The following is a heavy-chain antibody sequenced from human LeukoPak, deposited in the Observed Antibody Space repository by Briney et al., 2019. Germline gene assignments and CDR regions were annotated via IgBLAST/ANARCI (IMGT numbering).Heavy chain of an antibody. Sequence: GGSLRLSCAASGFTFSSYSMNWVRQAPGKGLEWVSSISSSSSYIYYADSVKGRFTISRDNAKNSLYLQMNSLRAEDTAVYYCARGPYSSGPPDAFDIWGQGTMVTVSS. V-gene: IGHV3-21*01. CDR2: ISSSSSYI. CDR1: GFTFSSYS. D-gene: IGHD6-19*01. J-gene: IGHJ3*02. CDR3: ARGPYSSGPPDAFDI.